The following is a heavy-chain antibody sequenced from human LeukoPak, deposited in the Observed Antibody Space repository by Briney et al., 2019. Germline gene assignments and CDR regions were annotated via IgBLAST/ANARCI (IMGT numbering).Heavy chain of an antibody. J-gene: IGHJ4*02. V-gene: IGHV3-30*03. CDR3: ARDGDR. D-gene: IGHD3-16*02. CDR2: ISYDGSNK. Sequence: PGRSLRLSCAASGFTFSTYGMHWVRQAPGKGLEWVALISYDGSNKYYADSVKGRFTISRDNSKNTLYLQMNSLRAEDTAVYYCARDGDRWGQGTLVTVSS. CDR1: GFTFSTYG.